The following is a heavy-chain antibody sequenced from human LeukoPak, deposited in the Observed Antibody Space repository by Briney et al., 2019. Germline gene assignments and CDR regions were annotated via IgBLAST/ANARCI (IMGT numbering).Heavy chain of an antibody. CDR3: ARVDYYDNSGYFLFDY. CDR2: IYYSGTT. CDR1: GASISDSDFF. Sequence: SETLSLTCTVSGASISDSDFFWAWVRQPPGKGLEWIGNIYYSGTTYYNPSLKSRVSVSMDTSKNLFSLKLSSVTAADTAVYYCARVDYYDNSGYFLFDYWGQGTLVTVSS. J-gene: IGHJ4*02. D-gene: IGHD3-22*01. V-gene: IGHV4-39*07.